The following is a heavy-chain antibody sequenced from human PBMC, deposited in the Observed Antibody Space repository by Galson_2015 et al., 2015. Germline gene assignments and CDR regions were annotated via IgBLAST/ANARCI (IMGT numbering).Heavy chain of an antibody. CDR1: GFPFSRYS. V-gene: IGHV3-21*01. Sequence: SLRLSCAASGFPFSRYSMNWVRQAPGKGLEWVSSISSSSSYIYYADSVKGRFTISRDNAKNSLYLHMNSLRAEDTAVYYCARDTYYYDSSGSGSFDIWGQGTMVTVSS. J-gene: IGHJ3*02. CDR2: ISSSSSYI. CDR3: ARDTYYYDSSGSGSFDI. D-gene: IGHD3-22*01.